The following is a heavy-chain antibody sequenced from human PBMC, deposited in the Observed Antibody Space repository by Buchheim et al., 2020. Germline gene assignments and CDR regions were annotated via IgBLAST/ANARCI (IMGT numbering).Heavy chain of an antibody. Sequence: QLQLLESGPGLVKPSETLSLTCTVSGASISTRNYYWVWIRRPPGKGLESIGSIHYRGNTYYNPSLKSRVTFSVDTSENQFSLKLSSVTAADTAVYYCARQGTVWYEVDYWGQGTL. J-gene: IGHJ4*02. CDR1: GASISTRNYY. V-gene: IGHV4-39*01. CDR3: ARQGTVWYEVDY. CDR2: IHYRGNT. D-gene: IGHD6-13*01.